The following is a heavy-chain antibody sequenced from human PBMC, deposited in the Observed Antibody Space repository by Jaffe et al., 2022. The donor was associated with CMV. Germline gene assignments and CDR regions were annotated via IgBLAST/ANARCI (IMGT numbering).Heavy chain of an antibody. CDR1: GGSIYNYY. Sequence: QVQLQESGPGLVKPSETLSLTCTVSGGSIYNYYWSWIRQPPGKGLEWIGYIYNSGKTNNNRSLKSRVTISVDTSKNQFSLKLTSVTAADTAVYFCAREGRRGAFDIWGPGTMVTVSS. J-gene: IGHJ3*02. V-gene: IGHV4-59*01. D-gene: IGHD3-10*01. CDR3: AREGRRGAFDI. CDR2: IYNSGKT.